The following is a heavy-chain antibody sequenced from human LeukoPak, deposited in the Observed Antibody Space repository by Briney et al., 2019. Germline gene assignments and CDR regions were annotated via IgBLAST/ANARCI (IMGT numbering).Heavy chain of an antibody. Sequence: PGGSLRLSCGASGFTFSNAWLSWVRQAPGKGLEWVGRIKSKTDGGTTGYAGPGKGRFTISRDDSKNTLYLQMNSLKTEDTAVYYCTTEGHSGSDYPFDYWGQGTLVTVSS. J-gene: IGHJ4*02. CDR3: TTEGHSGSDYPFDY. CDR2: IKSKTDGGTT. D-gene: IGHD1-26*01. V-gene: IGHV3-15*01. CDR1: GFTFSNAW.